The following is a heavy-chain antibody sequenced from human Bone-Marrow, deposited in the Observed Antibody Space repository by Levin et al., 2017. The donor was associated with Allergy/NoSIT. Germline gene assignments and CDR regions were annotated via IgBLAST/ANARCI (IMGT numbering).Heavy chain of an antibody. D-gene: IGHD3-10*01. CDR3: ARLGALMVRGVVITDALDF. CDR2: IYGDDDK. Sequence: GSGPTLVKPTQTLTLTCTFSGFSLTTSGVGVGWIRQPPGKALEWLALIYGDDDKRYRASLKSRLTITKDTSKNQVVLRMTNMDPEDTATYYCARLGALMVRGVVITDALDFWGQGTTVTVSS. J-gene: IGHJ3*01. V-gene: IGHV2-5*02. CDR1: GFSLTTSGVG.